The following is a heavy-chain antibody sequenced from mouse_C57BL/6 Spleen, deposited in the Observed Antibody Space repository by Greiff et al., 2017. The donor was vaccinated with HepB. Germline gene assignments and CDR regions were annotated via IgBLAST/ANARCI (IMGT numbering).Heavy chain of an antibody. Sequence: VQLQQPGAELVKPGASVKLSCKASGYTFTSYWMQWVKQRPGQGLEWIGEIDPSDSYTNYNLKFKGKATLTVDTSSSTAYMQLSSLTSEDSAVYYCARNLITTVVATNYWGQGTTLTVSS. CDR3: ARNLITTVVATNY. J-gene: IGHJ2*01. CDR2: IDPSDSYT. D-gene: IGHD1-1*01. V-gene: IGHV1-50*01. CDR1: GYTFTSYW.